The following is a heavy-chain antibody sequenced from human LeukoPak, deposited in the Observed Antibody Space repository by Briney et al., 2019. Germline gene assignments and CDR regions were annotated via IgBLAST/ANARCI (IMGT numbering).Heavy chain of an antibody. CDR1: GFTFSSYG. D-gene: IGHD4-17*01. CDR3: AKDRADNGDRLRFDP. CDR2: ISGAGGRT. V-gene: IGHV3-23*01. J-gene: IGHJ5*02. Sequence: PGRSLRLSCAASGFTFSSYGMHWVRQAPGKGPEWVSAISGAGGRTYYADSVKGRFTISRDNSKNTLYLQMDSLRAEDTAVYYCAKDRADNGDRLRFDPWGQGTLVTVSS.